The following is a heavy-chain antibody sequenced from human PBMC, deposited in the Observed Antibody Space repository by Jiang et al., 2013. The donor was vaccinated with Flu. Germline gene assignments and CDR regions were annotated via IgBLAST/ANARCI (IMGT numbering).Heavy chain of an antibody. CDR1: GGTFSSYA. Sequence: CKASGGTFSSYAISWVRQAPGQGLDGMGGIIPIFGTANHAQKFQGRVTITADESTSTAYMELSSLRSEDTAVYYCARDRAGDCSSTSCRELRFYVWGQGTTVTVSS. D-gene: IGHD2-2*01. CDR3: ARDRAGDCSSTSCRELRFYV. V-gene: IGHV1-69*01. CDR2: IIPIFGTA. J-gene: IGHJ6*02.